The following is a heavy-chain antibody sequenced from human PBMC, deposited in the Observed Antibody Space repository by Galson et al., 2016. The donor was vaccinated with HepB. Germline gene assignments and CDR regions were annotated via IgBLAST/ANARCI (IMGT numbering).Heavy chain of an antibody. CDR1: GFTFSDYG. D-gene: IGHD5-24*01. J-gene: IGHJ4*02. Sequence: SLRLSCAASGFTFSDYGIHWVRQAPGKGLEWVAVLSFDGINKYYADSVKGRFTISSDNSKNTVYLQMNSLRAEDTAVYYCAKDAYTWRWLLSFFPDYWGQGTLVTVSS. CDR2: LSFDGINK. V-gene: IGHV3-30*18. CDR3: AKDAYTWRWLLSFFPDY.